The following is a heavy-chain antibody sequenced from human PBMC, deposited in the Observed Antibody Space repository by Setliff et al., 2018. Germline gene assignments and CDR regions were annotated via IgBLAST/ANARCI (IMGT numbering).Heavy chain of an antibody. J-gene: IGHJ5*02. V-gene: IGHV4-34*01. CDR2: INHSGTT. D-gene: IGHD6-6*01. CDR3: ARGRNVAARLLGT. Sequence: SETLSLTCSAYGGTFSDYYWTWIRQPPGKGLEWIGEINHSGTTNYNPSLKSRVTISVDTSKNQFSLRMSSVTAADAAVYYCARGRNVAARLLGTWGQGSRVTVSS. CDR1: GGTFSDYY.